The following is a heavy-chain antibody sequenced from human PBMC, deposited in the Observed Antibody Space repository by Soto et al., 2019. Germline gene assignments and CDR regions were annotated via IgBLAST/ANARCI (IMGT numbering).Heavy chain of an antibody. CDR2: IYYSGST. Sequence: PSETLSLTCTVSGGSISSYYWSWIRQPPGKGLEWIGYIYYSGSTNYNPSLKSRVTISVDTSKNQFSLKLSSVTAADTAVYYCARELYYGSGRFDPWGQGTLVTVS. V-gene: IGHV4-59*01. J-gene: IGHJ5*02. CDR3: ARELYYGSGRFDP. CDR1: GGSISSYY. D-gene: IGHD3-10*01.